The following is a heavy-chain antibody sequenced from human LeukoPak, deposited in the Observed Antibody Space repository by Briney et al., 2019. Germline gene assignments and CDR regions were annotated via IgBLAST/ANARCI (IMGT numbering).Heavy chain of an antibody. CDR2: VDTTGST. J-gene: IGHJ4*02. CDR3: ARGYDWNYILAH. Sequence: SQTLSLTCTVSGVSISSGSYYLRWIRHPAGKGLEWIARVDTTGSTNYNPSLKSPVTISVDTSKNQFSLKLSSVTAADTAVYYCARGYDWNYILAHWGQGTLVTVSS. D-gene: IGHD1-7*01. CDR1: GVSISSGSYY. V-gene: IGHV4-61*02.